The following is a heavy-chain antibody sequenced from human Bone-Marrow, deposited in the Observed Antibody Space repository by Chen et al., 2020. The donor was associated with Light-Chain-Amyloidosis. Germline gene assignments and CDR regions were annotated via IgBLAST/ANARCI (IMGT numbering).Heavy chain of an antibody. J-gene: IGHJ4*02. D-gene: IGHD3-22*01. V-gene: IGHV4-4*07. CDR3: ARSYYSSGYLAYYFDY. CDR2: IYTSGST. Sequence: QVQLQESGPGLVKPSETLSLTCTVSGGSISSYYWSWIRQPAGKGLEWIGRIYTSGSTNYNPSLKSRVTMSVDTSKNQFSLKLSSVTAADTAVYYCARSYYSSGYLAYYFDYWGQGTLVTVSS. CDR1: GGSISSYY.